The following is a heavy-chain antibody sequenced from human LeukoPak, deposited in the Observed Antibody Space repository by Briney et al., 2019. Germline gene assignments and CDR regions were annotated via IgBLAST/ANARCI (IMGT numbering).Heavy chain of an antibody. D-gene: IGHD5-12*01. CDR1: GFTFSSYG. J-gene: IGHJ4*02. CDR3: AKDHIVATIENDY. V-gene: IGHV3-30*18. CDR2: ISYDGSNK. Sequence: PGRSLRLSCAASGFTFSSYGMHWVRQASGKGLEWVAVISYDGSNKYYADSVKGRFTISRDNSKNTLYLQMNSLRAEDTAVYYCAKDHIVATIENDYWGQVTLVTVS.